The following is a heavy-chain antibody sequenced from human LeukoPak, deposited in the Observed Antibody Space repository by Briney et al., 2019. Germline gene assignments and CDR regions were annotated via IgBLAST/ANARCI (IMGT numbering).Heavy chain of an antibody. Sequence: PGRSLRLSCAASGFTFSNYAMHWVRQAPGKGLEWVAVISYDGSNKYYADSVKGRFTISRDNSKNTLYLQMNSLRAEDSAVFYCARDGYNPALYYMDVWGKGTTVTVSS. D-gene: IGHD5-24*01. CDR3: ARDGYNPALYYMDV. CDR1: GFTFSNYA. CDR2: ISYDGSNK. J-gene: IGHJ6*03. V-gene: IGHV3-30*04.